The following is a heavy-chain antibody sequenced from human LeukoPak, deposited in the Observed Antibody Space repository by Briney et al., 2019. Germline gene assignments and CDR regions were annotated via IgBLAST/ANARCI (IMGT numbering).Heavy chain of an antibody. J-gene: IGHJ5*02. D-gene: IGHD2-15*01. CDR3: ARDMGYCSGGSCYSGNWFDP. CDR2: IYYSGST. CDR1: GGSISSGDYY. V-gene: IGHV4-30-4*01. Sequence: PSETLSLTCTVSGGSISSGDYYWGWIRQPPGKGLEWIGYIYYSGSTYYNPSLKSRITISVDTAKNPFSLKLSSVTAADTAVYYCARDMGYCSGGSCYSGNWFDPWGQGTLVTVSS.